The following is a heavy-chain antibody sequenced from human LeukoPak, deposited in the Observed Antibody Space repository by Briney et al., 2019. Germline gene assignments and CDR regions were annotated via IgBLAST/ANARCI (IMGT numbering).Heavy chain of an antibody. Sequence: SETLSLTCTVSGGSISSYYWSWIRQPPGKGLEWIGYIYYSGSTNYNPSLKSRVTISVDTSKNQFSLKLSSVTAADTAVYYCARAYYDSSGVAFDIWGQGTMVTVSS. CDR3: ARAYYDSSGVAFDI. V-gene: IGHV4-59*01. CDR1: GGSISSYY. J-gene: IGHJ3*02. CDR2: IYYSGST. D-gene: IGHD3-22*01.